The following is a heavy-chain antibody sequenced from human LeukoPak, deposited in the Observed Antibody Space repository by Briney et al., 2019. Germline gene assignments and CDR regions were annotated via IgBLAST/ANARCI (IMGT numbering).Heavy chain of an antibody. Sequence: GGSLRLSCAASGFTFGAYGMSWFRQAPGKGLERVGFIRSKTYGGTAEYATSVKGRFTISRDDSKSIAYLQMNSLKAEDTAVYYCSRGLGSGNPVDIWGQGTMVTVS. CDR1: GFTFGAYG. CDR2: IRSKTYGGTA. J-gene: IGHJ3*02. CDR3: SRGLGSGNPVDI. V-gene: IGHV3-49*03. D-gene: IGHD3-10*01.